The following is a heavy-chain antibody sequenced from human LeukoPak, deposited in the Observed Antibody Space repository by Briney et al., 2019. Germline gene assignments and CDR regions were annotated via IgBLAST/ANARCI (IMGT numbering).Heavy chain of an antibody. CDR1: GFTFRSYA. CDR3: ARVVDHDYGDYYLDY. CDR2: ISYDGSNK. Sequence: PGGSLRLSCAASGFTFRSYAMHWVRQAPGKGLEWVAVISYDGSNKYYADSVKGRLTISRDNSKNTLYLQMNSLRAEDTAVYYCARVVDHDYGDYYLDYWGQGTLVTVSS. J-gene: IGHJ4*02. D-gene: IGHD4-17*01. V-gene: IGHV3-30*14.